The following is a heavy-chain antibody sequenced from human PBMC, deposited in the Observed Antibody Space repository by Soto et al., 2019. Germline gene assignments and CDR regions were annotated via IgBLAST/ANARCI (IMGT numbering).Heavy chain of an antibody. Sequence: GGSLRLSCVASGFTFSSYAMTWVRQAPGKGLAWVSAISGGDGSPSYADSVKCRFTISRDNSKNTLYLHMNSLRADDTAAYYSAQWHTCYYDSLAFSWFDCCGQGTQVTVSS. CDR1: GFTFSSYA. CDR2: ISGGDGSP. CDR3: AQWHTCYYDSLAFSWFDC. J-gene: IGHJ4*02. D-gene: IGHD3-10*01. V-gene: IGHV3-23*01.